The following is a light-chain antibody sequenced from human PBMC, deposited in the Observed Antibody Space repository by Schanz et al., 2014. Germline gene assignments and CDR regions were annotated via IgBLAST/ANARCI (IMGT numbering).Light chain of an antibody. CDR1: SSDVGGYDS. Sequence: QSALTQPASVSGSPGQSITISCTGTSSDVGGYDSVSWYQHHPAKAPKLIIYDVSNRPSGVPDRFSGSKSGTSASLAITGLQAEDEADYYCQSYDSSLSAYVVFGGGTKLTVL. CDR2: DVS. V-gene: IGLV2-14*03. J-gene: IGLJ2*01. CDR3: QSYDSSLSAYVV.